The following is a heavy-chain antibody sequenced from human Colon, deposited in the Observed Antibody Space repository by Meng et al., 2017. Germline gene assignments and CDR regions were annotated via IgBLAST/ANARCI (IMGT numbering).Heavy chain of an antibody. V-gene: IGHV1-69*09. CDR1: GGTFSSYS. CDR2: TIEIVDVP. Sequence: QVQLVQSGAGVKKPWSSVKVSCKASGGTFSSYSISWVRQAPGQGLEWMGRTIEIVDVPTYAQRFQGRVTITADKSTSTAYMELSSLRSEDTAVYYCARGDGYNYFDLWGQGTLVTVSS. J-gene: IGHJ4*02. CDR3: ARGDGYNYFDL. D-gene: IGHD5-24*01.